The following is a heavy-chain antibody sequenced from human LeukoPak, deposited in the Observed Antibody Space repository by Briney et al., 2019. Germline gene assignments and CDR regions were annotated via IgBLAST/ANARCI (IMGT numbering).Heavy chain of an antibody. CDR3: ARRSSGWCFDY. D-gene: IGHD6-19*01. J-gene: IGHJ4*02. CDR1: GDSVSSSNYY. Sequence: KSSETLSLTCTVFGDSVSSSNYYWAWFRQPPGKGLDWIGSLYYDGRTYYSPSLESRVTVSVDTSKNQFSLKLSSVTAADSAVYFCARRSSGWCFDYWGQGTLVTVSS. V-gene: IGHV4-39*01. CDR2: LYYDGRT.